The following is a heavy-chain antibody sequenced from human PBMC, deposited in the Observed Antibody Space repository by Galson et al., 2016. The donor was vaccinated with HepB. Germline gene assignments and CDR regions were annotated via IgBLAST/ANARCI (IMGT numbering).Heavy chain of an antibody. CDR3: ARRFRYTYGPPYGMDV. Sequence: SLRLSCAASGFTFSIYTMNWVRQAPGKGLEWVSSISSSRTYIYYADSVKGRFTISRDNAKNSLYLQMNSLGAEDTAVYYCARRFRYTYGPPYGMDVWGQGTTVTVSS. CDR1: GFTFSIYT. J-gene: IGHJ6*02. D-gene: IGHD5-18*01. CDR2: ISSSRTYI. V-gene: IGHV3-21*01.